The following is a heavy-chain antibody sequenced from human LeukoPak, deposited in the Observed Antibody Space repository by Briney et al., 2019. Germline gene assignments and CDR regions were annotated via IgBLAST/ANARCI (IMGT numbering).Heavy chain of an antibody. V-gene: IGHV1-69*04. Sequence: GASPKVSCKASGGTFRRNGISWVRQTPGQGLEWMGKIIPMVGIANYAQKFQGRVTITADKSTSTAYMEVRSLRSEDTAVYYCARASEVVAARGARYGMDVWGQGTTVTVSS. D-gene: IGHD2-15*01. CDR1: GGTFRRNG. CDR2: IIPMVGIA. J-gene: IGHJ6*02. CDR3: ARASEVVAARGARYGMDV.